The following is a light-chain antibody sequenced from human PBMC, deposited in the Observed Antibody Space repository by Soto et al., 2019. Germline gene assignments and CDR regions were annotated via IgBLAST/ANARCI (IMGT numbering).Light chain of an antibody. Sequence: QSVLTQPASVSGSPGQSITISCTGTSSDVGGYNFVSWYQQHPGKAPKLIIYEVSDRPSGVSNRFSGSKSGNTASLTISGLQAEDEAHYHCSSYTSSSFHVLFGGGTKVTVL. V-gene: IGLV2-14*01. J-gene: IGLJ2*01. CDR1: SSDVGGYNF. CDR2: EVS. CDR3: SSYTSSSFHVL.